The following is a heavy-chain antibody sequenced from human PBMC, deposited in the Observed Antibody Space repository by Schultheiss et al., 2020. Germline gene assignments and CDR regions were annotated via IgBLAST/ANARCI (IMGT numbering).Heavy chain of an antibody. CDR3: ARGGYLSWFDP. D-gene: IGHD3-16*02. V-gene: IGHV4-61*02. J-gene: IGHJ5*02. CDR1: GGSISSGGYY. Sequence: SETLSLTCTVSGGSISSGGYYWSWIRQPAGKGLEWIGRIYTSGSTNYNPSLKSRVTISVDTSKNQFSLKLSSVTAADTAVYYCARGGYLSWFDPWGQGTLVTVSS. CDR2: IYTSGST.